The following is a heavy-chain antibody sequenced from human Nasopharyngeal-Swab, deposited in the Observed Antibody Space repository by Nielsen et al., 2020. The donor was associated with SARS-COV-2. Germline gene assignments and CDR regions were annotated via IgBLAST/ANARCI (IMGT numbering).Heavy chain of an antibody. CDR1: GYSISSGYY. CDR2: IYHSGST. V-gene: IGHV4-38-2*01. J-gene: IGHJ4*02. CDR3: ARHAAGEYQLTYYFDY. D-gene: IGHD2-2*01. Sequence: GSLRLSCAVSGYSISSGYYWGWIRQPPGKGLEWIGSIYHSGSTYYNPSLKSRVTTSVVTSKNQFSLKLSSVTAADTAVYYCARHAAGEYQLTYYFDYWGQGTLVTVSS.